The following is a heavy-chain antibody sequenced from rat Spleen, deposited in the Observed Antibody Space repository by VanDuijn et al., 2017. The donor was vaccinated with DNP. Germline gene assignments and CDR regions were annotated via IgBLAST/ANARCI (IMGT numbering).Heavy chain of an antibody. CDR2: INSAGTT. V-gene: IGHV3-3*01. J-gene: IGHJ2*01. CDR3: ARWSNFFDY. Sequence: EVQLQESGPGLVKPSQSLSLICSVTDYSITSSYRWSWIRKFPGNKLEWMGSINSAGTTKYNPSLKSRISITRETSKNQLFLQLNSVTTEDTATYYCARWSNFFDYWGQGVMVTVSS. CDR1: DYSITSSYR.